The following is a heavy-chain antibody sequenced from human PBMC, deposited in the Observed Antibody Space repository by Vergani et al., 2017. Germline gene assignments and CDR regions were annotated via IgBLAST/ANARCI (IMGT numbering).Heavy chain of an antibody. J-gene: IGHJ3*02. V-gene: IGHV3-49*04. D-gene: IGHD4-23*01. CDR1: GFTFGDYA. Sequence: EVQLVESGGGLVQPGRSLRLSCTASGFTFGDYAMSWVRQAPGKGREWVGFIRSKAYGGTTEYAASGKGRFTISRDDSKSIAYLQMNSLKTEDTAVYYCTRVNLSSVVTSAFDIWGQGTMVTVSS. CDR2: IRSKAYGGTT. CDR3: TRVNLSSVVTSAFDI.